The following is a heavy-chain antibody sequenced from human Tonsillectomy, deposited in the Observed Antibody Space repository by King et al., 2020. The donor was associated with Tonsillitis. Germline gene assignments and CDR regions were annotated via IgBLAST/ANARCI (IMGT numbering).Heavy chain of an antibody. J-gene: IGHJ3*02. CDR1: GFTLSSYW. Sequence: VQLVESGGGLVQPGGSLRLSCAASGFTLSSYWMSWVRQAPGKGLEWVANIKQDRSEKYYVDSVKGRFTISRDNAKNSLYLQMNSLRAEDTAVYYCARDRGYSGYDPADPFDIWGQGTMVTVSS. D-gene: IGHD5-12*01. CDR2: IKQDRSEK. CDR3: ARDRGYSGYDPADPFDI. V-gene: IGHV3-7*03.